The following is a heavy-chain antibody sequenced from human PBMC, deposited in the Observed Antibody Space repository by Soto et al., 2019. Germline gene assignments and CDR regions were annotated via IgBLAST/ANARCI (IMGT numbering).Heavy chain of an antibody. D-gene: IGHD3-10*01. J-gene: IGHJ4*02. CDR1: GFTFSSYW. CDR3: ARETFAAEDY. Sequence: EVQLVESGGGLVQPGGSLRLSCEASGFTFSSYWMNWVHQAPGKGLEWVASIKRDGSEENYVDSVKGRFTISRDNAKNSLYLQMNSLRAEDTAVYYCARETFAAEDYWGQGTLVSVSS. CDR2: IKRDGSEE. V-gene: IGHV3-7*01.